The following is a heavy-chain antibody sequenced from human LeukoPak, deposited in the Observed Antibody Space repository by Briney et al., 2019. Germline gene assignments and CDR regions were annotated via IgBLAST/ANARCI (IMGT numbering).Heavy chain of an antibody. CDR2: MNPNSTNT. CDR3: ARGRQWLMFYYFDS. Sequence: GASVKVSCKASGYTFISYGISWVRQAPGQGLEWMGWMNPNSTNTGYSQKFQGRVTMTPDTSINTAYMELSSLTSEDTAVYFCARGRQWLMFYYFDSWGQGTLVTVSS. CDR1: GYTFISYG. J-gene: IGHJ4*02. V-gene: IGHV1-8*02. D-gene: IGHD6-19*01.